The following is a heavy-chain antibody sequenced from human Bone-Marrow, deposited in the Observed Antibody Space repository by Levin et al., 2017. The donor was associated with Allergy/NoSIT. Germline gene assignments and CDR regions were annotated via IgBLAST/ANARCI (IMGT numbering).Heavy chain of an antibody. CDR1: GYTFTSYD. V-gene: IGHV1-8*01. D-gene: IGHD2-2*01. CDR2: MNPNSGNT. Sequence: ASVKVSCKASGYTFTSYDINWVRQATGQGLEWMGWMNPNSGNTGYAQKFQGRVTMTRNTSISTAYMELSSLRSEDTAVYYCARGGDRYCSSTSCYPFYYYYYGMDVWGQGTTVTVSS. J-gene: IGHJ6*02. CDR3: ARGGDRYCSSTSCYPFYYYYYGMDV.